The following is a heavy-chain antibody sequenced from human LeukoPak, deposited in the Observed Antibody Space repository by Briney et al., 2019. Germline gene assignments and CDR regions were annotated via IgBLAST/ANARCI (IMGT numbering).Heavy chain of an antibody. D-gene: IGHD3-9*01. CDR3: AKTLRYFDWPPEGDY. CDR1: GFTFSSYA. J-gene: IGHJ4*02. Sequence: PGGSLRLSCAASGFTFSSYAMSWVRQAPGKGLEWVSAISGSGGSTYYADSVKGRLTISRDNSKNTLYLQMNSLRAEDTAVYYCAKTLRYFDWPPEGDYWGQGTLVTVSS. V-gene: IGHV3-23*01. CDR2: ISGSGGST.